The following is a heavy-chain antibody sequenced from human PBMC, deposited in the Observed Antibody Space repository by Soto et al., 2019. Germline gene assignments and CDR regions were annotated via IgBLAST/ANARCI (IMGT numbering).Heavy chain of an antibody. D-gene: IGHD3-22*01. V-gene: IGHV4-30-4*01. CDR3: ARSGYYYDSSGYYY. CDR1: GGSISSGDYY. J-gene: IGHJ4*02. CDR2: IYYSGST. Sequence: TLSLTCTVSGGSISSGDYYWSWIRQPPGKGLEWIGYIYYSGSTYYNPSLKSRVTISVDTSKNQFSLKLSSVTAADTAVYYRARSGYYYDSSGYYYWGQGTLVTVSS.